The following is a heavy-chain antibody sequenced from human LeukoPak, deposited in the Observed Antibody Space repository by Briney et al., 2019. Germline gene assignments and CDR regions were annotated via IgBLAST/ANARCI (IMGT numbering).Heavy chain of an antibody. CDR2: IYYSGDT. CDR1: GGSINNHY. CDR3: ARRRGNFWSDYYAFDS. V-gene: IGHV4-59*08. D-gene: IGHD3-3*01. J-gene: IGHJ4*02. Sequence: PSETLSLTCTVPGGSINNHYWSWIRQPPGKGLEWLGYIYYSGDTNYSPSLTSRVTISLDTSQNQFSLELSSVTAADTAVYYCARRRGNFWSDYYAFDSWGLGTLVTVSS.